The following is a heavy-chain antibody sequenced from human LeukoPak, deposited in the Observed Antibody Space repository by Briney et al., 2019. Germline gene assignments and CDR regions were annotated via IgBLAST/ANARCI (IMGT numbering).Heavy chain of an antibody. J-gene: IGHJ4*02. V-gene: IGHV3-9*01. D-gene: IGHD6-19*01. CDR1: GFTFGDYA. CDR3: AREVVAGTRYYFDY. CDR2: IEWNSGKI. Sequence: GGSLRLSCAASGFTFGDYAMHWVRQAPGKGLEWVSGIEWNSGKIGYADSVKGRFTISRDNAKKSLFLQMNSLRAEDTAVYYCAREVVAGTRYYFDYWGQGTLVTVSS.